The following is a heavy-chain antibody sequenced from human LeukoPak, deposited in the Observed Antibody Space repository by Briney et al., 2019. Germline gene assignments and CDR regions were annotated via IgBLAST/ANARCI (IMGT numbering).Heavy chain of an antibody. CDR3: AKKIAVWGYCSGGSCYSGAFDI. CDR1: GFTFSSYA. V-gene: IGHV3-30-3*02. Sequence: GGSLRLSCAASGFTFSSYAMHWVRQAPGKGLEWVAVISYDGSNKYYADSVKGRFTISRDNSKNTLYLQMNSLRAEDTAVYYCAKKIAVWGYCSGGSCYSGAFDIWGQGTMVTVSS. CDR2: ISYDGSNK. D-gene: IGHD2-15*01. J-gene: IGHJ3*02.